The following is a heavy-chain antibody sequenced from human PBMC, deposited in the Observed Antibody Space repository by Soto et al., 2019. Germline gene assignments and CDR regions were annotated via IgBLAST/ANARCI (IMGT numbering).Heavy chain of an antibody. CDR3: AASYGDSLPFDP. V-gene: IGHV3-11*06. Sequence: PGGSLRLSCAASGFTFSDYYMSWIRQAPGKGLEWVSYISSSSSYTNYADSVKGRFTISRDNAKNSLYLQMNSLRAEDTAVYYCAASYGDSLPFDPWGQGTLVTVSS. CDR2: ISSSSSYT. J-gene: IGHJ5*02. CDR1: GFTFSDYY. D-gene: IGHD4-17*01.